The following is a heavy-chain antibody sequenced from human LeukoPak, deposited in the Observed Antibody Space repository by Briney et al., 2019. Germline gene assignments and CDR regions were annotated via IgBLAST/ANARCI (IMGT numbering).Heavy chain of an antibody. CDR3: AKDQAMVRGVITTYFDY. V-gene: IGHV3-23*01. Sequence: GGSLRLSCAASGFTFSSYAMSWVRQAPGKGLEWVSAISGSGGSTYYADSVKGRFTISRDNSKNTLYLQMNSLRAEDTAVYYCAKDQAMVRGVITTYFDYWGQGTLVTVSS. D-gene: IGHD3-10*01. CDR1: GFTFSSYA. J-gene: IGHJ4*02. CDR2: ISGSGGST.